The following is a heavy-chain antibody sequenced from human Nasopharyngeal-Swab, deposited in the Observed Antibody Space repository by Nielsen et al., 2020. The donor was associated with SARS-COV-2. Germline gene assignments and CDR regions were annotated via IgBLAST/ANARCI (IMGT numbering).Heavy chain of an antibody. J-gene: IGHJ6*03. CDR3: ARGGWLRRSYYYPYYYMDV. CDR2: IIPIIDVA. V-gene: IGHV1-69*10. Sequence: SVKVSCKASGGTFSSYAISWVRQAPGQRLEWMGGIIPIIDVAKYGQKFQGRVAITADKSTSTAYIELRSLRSDDTGVYYCARGGWLRRSYYYPYYYMDVWGKGTTVTVSS. CDR1: GGTFSSYA. D-gene: IGHD5-12*01.